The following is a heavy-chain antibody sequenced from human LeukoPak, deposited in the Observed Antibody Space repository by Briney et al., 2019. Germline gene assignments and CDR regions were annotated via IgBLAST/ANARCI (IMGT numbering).Heavy chain of an antibody. CDR3: ARDPYSNGWYDYFDY. CDR1: GYTFTSNY. V-gene: IGHV1-46*01. J-gene: IGHJ4*02. CDR2: IYLRDGST. D-gene: IGHD6-19*01. Sequence: GASVKVSCKASGYTFTSNYIHWVRQAPGQGLEWMGMIYLRDGSTSYAQKFQGRVTVTRDTSTSTVYMELSSLRSEDTAVYYCARDPYSNGWYDYFDYWGQGTLVTVSS.